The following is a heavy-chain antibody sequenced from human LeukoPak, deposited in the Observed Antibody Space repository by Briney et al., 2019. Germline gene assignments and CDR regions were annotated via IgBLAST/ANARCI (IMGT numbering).Heavy chain of an antibody. CDR1: GFTFSSYW. CDR3: ARASTMVPNLLDN. J-gene: IGHJ4*02. V-gene: IGHV3-74*03. D-gene: IGHD4/OR15-4a*01. Sequence: PGGSLRLSCVASGFTFSSYWMDWVRHPPGKGRLWVSRLRGDGSTTKYADSLKGRFTISRDNAKHTLYLQMNSLRAEDTAVYFCARASTMVPNLLDNWGQGPLVTVSS. CDR2: LRGDGSTT.